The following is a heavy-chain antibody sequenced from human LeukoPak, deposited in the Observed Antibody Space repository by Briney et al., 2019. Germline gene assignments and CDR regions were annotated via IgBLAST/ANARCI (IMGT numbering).Heavy chain of an antibody. CDR1: GGSISSSSYY. J-gene: IGHJ5*02. CDR2: IYYSGST. CDR3: ARQVWGVTLDNWFDP. Sequence: SETLSLTCTVSGGSISSSSYYWGWIRQPPGKGLEWIGSIYYSGSTYYNPSLKSRVTISVDTSKNQFSLKLSSVTAADTAVYYCARQVWGVTLDNWFDPWGQGTLVTVSS. D-gene: IGHD3-10*01. V-gene: IGHV4-39*01.